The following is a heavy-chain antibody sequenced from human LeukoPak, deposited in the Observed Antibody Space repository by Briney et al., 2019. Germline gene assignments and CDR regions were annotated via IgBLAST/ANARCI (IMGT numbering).Heavy chain of an antibody. Sequence: SETLSLTCTVSGGSISSSFYYWGWIRQPPGKGLEWIGEINHSGSTNYNPSLKSRVTISVDTSKNQFSLKLSSVTAADTAVYYCARGQGSGFWSGYYSYYFDYWGQGTLVTVSS. CDR3: ARGQGSGFWSGYYSYYFDY. D-gene: IGHD3-3*01. V-gene: IGHV4-39*07. J-gene: IGHJ4*02. CDR1: GGSISSSFYY. CDR2: INHSGST.